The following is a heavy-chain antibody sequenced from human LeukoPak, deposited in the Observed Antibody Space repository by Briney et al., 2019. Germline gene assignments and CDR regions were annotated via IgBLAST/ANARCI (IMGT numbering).Heavy chain of an antibody. J-gene: IGHJ3*02. CDR1: GGTFSSYA. V-gene: IGHV1-69*13. D-gene: IGHD2-8*01. CDR2: IIPIFGTA. Sequence: ASVKVSCKASGGTFSSYAISWVRQAPGQGLEWMGGIIPIFGTANYAQKFQGRVTITADESTSPAYMELSSLRSEDTAVYYCARGRYRISGVFDICGQGTMMNVSS. CDR3: ARGRYRISGVFDI.